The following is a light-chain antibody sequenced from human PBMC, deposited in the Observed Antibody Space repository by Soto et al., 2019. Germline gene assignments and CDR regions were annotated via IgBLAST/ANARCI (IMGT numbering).Light chain of an antibody. Sequence: VLTQSPGTLSLSPGERATLSCRSSQRASTYLAWYQQKPGQAPRLVMYGASNRATDIPDRFTGSGSGTDFTLTISSLEPEDFALYYCQQYETSPWTFGQGTRVEMK. J-gene: IGKJ1*01. CDR2: GAS. CDR3: QQYETSPWT. CDR1: QRASTY. V-gene: IGKV3-20*01.